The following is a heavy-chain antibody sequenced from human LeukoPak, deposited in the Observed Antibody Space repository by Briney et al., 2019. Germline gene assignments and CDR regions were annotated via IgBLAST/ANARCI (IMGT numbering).Heavy chain of an antibody. D-gene: IGHD3-3*01. Sequence: SETLSLTCTVSGGSISSSSYSWGWIRQPPGKGLEWIGSMYYSGTTYYNPSLKSRVTISVDTSKIQCSLKLSSVAATDTAVYFCARLRFDFWSGYTHPYFDYWGQGTLVTVSS. CDR2: MYYSGTT. CDR3: ARLRFDFWSGYTHPYFDY. CDR1: GGSISSSSYS. V-gene: IGHV4-39*01. J-gene: IGHJ4*02.